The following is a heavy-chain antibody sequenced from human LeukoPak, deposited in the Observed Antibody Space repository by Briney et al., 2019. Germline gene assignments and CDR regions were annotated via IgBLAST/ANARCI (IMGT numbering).Heavy chain of an antibody. CDR3: ASPVLRDYDILTGYYRAGGDYFDY. V-gene: IGHV4-39*01. D-gene: IGHD3-9*01. Sequence: SETLSLTCTVSGGSISSTTYYWGWIRLPPGKGLDWIGNIYYSGSTYDNPSLKSRVTISVDTSKNQFSLKLSSVTAADTAVYYCASPVLRDYDILTGYYRAGGDYFDYWGQGTLVTVSS. CDR1: GGSISSTTYY. J-gene: IGHJ4*02. CDR2: IYYSGST.